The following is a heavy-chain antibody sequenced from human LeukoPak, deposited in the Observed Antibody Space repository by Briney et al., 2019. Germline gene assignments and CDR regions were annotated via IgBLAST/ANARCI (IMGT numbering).Heavy chain of an antibody. J-gene: IGHJ4*02. V-gene: IGHV3-30*18. Sequence: PGGSLRLSCAASGFTFSRYGMHWVRLAPGKGLEWVAVISNDGSNKYYADSVKGRFTISRDNSKNTLYLQMNSLRAEDTAVYYCAKDSPNTGYSYGFFDYWGQGTLVTVSS. CDR1: GFTFSRYG. CDR2: ISNDGSNK. D-gene: IGHD5-18*01. CDR3: AKDSPNTGYSYGFFDY.